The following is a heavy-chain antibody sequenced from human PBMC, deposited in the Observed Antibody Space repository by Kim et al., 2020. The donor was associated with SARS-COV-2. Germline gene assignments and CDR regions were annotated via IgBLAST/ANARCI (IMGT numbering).Heavy chain of an antibody. J-gene: IGHJ4*02. Sequence: SETLSLTCAVYGGSFSGYYWTWIRQPPGKGLEWIGDVDHSGSANYHPSLKSRVTISADTSNNQFSLKMNSVTAADTAIYYCARYDFWGRGTLVTVSS. CDR2: VDHSGSA. D-gene: IGHD3-3*01. CDR3: ARYDF. CDR1: GGSFSGYY. V-gene: IGHV4-34*01.